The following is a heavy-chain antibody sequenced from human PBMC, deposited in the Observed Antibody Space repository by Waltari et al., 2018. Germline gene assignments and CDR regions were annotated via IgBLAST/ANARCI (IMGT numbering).Heavy chain of an antibody. CDR1: GPNLSRIY. Sequence: EVQLVESGGGLIQPGGSLRLSCAVFGPNLSRIYMSWVRQAPGKGLEWVSIIYSGDNRYYADSVKGRFAISRDNSKNTVYLHMNSRTVEDTAVYYCAKYSGYDFDYWGQGTLVTVSS. CDR3: AKYSGYDFDY. J-gene: IGHJ4*02. CDR2: IYSGDNR. V-gene: IGHV3-53*01. D-gene: IGHD5-12*01.